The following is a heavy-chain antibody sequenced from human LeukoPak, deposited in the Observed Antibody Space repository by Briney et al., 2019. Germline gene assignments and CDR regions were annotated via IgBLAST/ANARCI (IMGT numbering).Heavy chain of an antibody. CDR3: ARDTAMVTYYYGMDV. CDR1: GYTFTSYA. V-gene: IGHV1-69*13. Sequence: SVNVSCKASGYTFTSYAISWVRQAPGQGLEWMGGIIPIFGTANYAQKFQGRVTITADESTSTAYMELSSLRSEDTAVYYCARDTAMVTYYYGMDVWGQGTTVTVSS. J-gene: IGHJ6*02. D-gene: IGHD5-18*01. CDR2: IIPIFGTA.